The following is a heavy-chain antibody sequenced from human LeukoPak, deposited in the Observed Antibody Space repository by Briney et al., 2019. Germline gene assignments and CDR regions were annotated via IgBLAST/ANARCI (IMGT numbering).Heavy chain of an antibody. Sequence: SQTLSLTCTVSGGSISSGAYYWTRIRQPPGKGLEWIGYIFHSGTTYYNPSLKSRLTISVDGSNNSFSLKMTSVTAADTAVYYCAREEGGTGRFDSWGQGTLVTVSS. CDR3: AREEGGTGRFDS. D-gene: IGHD1-1*01. CDR1: GGSISSGAYY. J-gene: IGHJ5*01. V-gene: IGHV4-30-2*01. CDR2: IFHSGTT.